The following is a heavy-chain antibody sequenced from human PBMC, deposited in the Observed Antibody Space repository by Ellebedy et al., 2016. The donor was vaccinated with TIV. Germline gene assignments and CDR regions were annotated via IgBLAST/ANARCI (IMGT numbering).Heavy chain of an antibody. V-gene: IGHV4-39*01. CDR2: IYYSGNT. Sequence: PSETLSLTCTVSGGSISRSSYYWGWFRQPPGKGLEWIGNIYYSGNTDYNPSLKSRGTISVDTSKNQFSLRLRSVTAADTAVYYCARNPPTYNWVDSWGQGTLVTVSS. CDR1: GGSISRSSYY. CDR3: ARNPPTYNWVDS. J-gene: IGHJ5*01.